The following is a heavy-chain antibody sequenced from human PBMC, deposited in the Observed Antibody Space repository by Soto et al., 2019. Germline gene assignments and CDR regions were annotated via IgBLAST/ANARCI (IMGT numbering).Heavy chain of an antibody. CDR2: ISGSGGST. CDR3: AKDIMITFGGVIVSAFDY. J-gene: IGHJ4*02. CDR1: GFTFSSYA. V-gene: IGHV3-23*01. Sequence: SLRLSCAAPGFTFSSYAMSWVRQAPGKGLEWVSAISGSGGSTYYADSVKGRFTISRDNSKNTLYLQMNSLRAEDTAVYYCAKDIMITFGGVIVSAFDYWGQGTLVTVSS. D-gene: IGHD3-16*02.